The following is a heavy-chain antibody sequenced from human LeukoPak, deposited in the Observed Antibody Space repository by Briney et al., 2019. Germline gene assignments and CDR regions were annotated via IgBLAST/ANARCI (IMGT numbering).Heavy chain of an antibody. CDR1: GGTFSSYA. Sequence: SVKVSCKASGGTFSSYAISWVRQAPGQGLEWMGGIIPIFGTANYAQKFQGRVTITADESTSTAYMELSRLRSDDTAVYYCATFRGSPLHAFDIWGQGTMVTVSS. CDR2: IIPIFGTA. D-gene: IGHD5-12*01. CDR3: ATFRGSPLHAFDI. V-gene: IGHV1-69*01. J-gene: IGHJ3*02.